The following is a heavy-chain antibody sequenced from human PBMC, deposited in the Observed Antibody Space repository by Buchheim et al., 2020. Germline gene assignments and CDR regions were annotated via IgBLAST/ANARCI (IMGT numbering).Heavy chain of an antibody. D-gene: IGHD5-18*01. CDR3: ARSRWDVDTARQAADNWFDP. CDR2: MNPNSGNT. Sequence: QVQLVQSGAEVKKPGASVKVSCKASGYTFTSYDINWVRQATGQGLEWMGWMNPNSGNTGYAQKFQGRVTMTRNTSISTAYMELSRLRSEDTAVYYCARSRWDVDTARQAADNWFDPWGQGTL. CDR1: GYTFTSYD. V-gene: IGHV1-8*01. J-gene: IGHJ5*02.